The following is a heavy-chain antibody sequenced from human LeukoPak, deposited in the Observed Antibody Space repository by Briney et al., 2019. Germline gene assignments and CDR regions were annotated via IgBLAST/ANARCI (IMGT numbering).Heavy chain of an antibody. D-gene: IGHD1-26*01. V-gene: IGHV1-2*02. Sequence: ASVKVSCKASGYTFTSYGISWVRQAPGQGLEWMGWINPNSGGTNYAQKFQGRVTMTRDTSISTAYMELSRLRSDDTAVYYCATASGSYYAEYFQHWGQGTLVTVSS. J-gene: IGHJ1*01. CDR1: GYTFTSYG. CDR2: INPNSGGT. CDR3: ATASGSYYAEYFQH.